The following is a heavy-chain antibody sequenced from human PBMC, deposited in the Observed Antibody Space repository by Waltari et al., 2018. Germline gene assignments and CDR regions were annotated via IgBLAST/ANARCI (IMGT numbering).Heavy chain of an antibody. Sequence: EVQLVESGGGLVQPGESLILSCEASGFTFNRYHMTWIRQPGGKGVDGLGRIMEDATDKYYVESVKGRLIISGENAKNAVSLQMNSLRAEDTAVYYCVRALDFLGNWFDPWGQGTQVTVSS. CDR2: IMEDATDK. J-gene: IGHJ5*02. CDR1: GFTFNRYH. V-gene: IGHV3-7*01. CDR3: VRALDFLGNWFDP. D-gene: IGHD3-16*01.